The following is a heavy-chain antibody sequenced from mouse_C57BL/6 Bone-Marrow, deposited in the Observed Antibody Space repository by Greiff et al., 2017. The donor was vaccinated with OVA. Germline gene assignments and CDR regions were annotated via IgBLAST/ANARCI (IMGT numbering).Heavy chain of an antibody. V-gene: IGHV2-2*01. CDR3: AQGGLGRAMDY. J-gene: IGHJ4*01. D-gene: IGHD4-1*01. Sequence: VQLQQSGPGLVQPSQSLSITCTVSGFSLTSYGVHWVRQSPGTGLEWLGVIWSGGSTDYNAAFISRLSISKDNSKSQVFFKMNSLQADDTAIYYCAQGGLGRAMDYWGQGTSVTVSS. CDR2: IWSGGST. CDR1: GFSLTSYG.